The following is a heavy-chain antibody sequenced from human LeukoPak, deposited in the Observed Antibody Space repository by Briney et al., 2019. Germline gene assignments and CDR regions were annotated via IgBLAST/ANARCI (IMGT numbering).Heavy chain of an antibody. CDR2: ISSSSSYI. CDR3: STVGSGATLLESYAY. V-gene: IGHV3-21*06. CDR1: GFTFISYS. J-gene: IGHJ4*02. Sequence: GGSLRLSCAASGFTFISYSMNWVRQAPGKGLEWVSSISSSSSYIYYADSVKGRFTISRDNARNFLYLEMSSLTVDDTAVYYCSTVGSGATLLESYAYWGQGTLVTVYS. D-gene: IGHD3-16*01.